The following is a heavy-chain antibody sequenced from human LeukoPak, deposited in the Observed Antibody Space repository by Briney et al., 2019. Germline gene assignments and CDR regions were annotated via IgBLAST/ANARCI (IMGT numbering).Heavy chain of an antibody. CDR3: SAVPLSDYDSSGYYYNFGGP. CDR1: GFTFTSSA. V-gene: IGHV1-58*02. Sequence: GASAKVSCKSSGFTFTSSAMQWGRRARGQRREGIGWIVVCSGNRNYAQKLQERVTITRDVSTSTAYIDLSSLRSDAAAVYYCSAVPLSDYDSSGYYYNFGGPWGQKTLVTVSS. J-gene: IGHJ5*02. CDR2: IVVCSGNR. D-gene: IGHD3-22*01.